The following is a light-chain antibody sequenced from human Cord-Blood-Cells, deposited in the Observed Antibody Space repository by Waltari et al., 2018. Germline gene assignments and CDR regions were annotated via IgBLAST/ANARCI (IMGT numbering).Light chain of an antibody. Sequence: QSALTQPRSVSGSPGPSVTISCTGTSSDVGGYTYVSWYQQHPGKAPKLRIYDVSKLPSGVPDRFSGSKSGNTASLTISGLQAEDEADYYCCSYAGSYTYVFGTGTKVTVL. V-gene: IGLV2-11*01. CDR3: CSYAGSYTYV. J-gene: IGLJ1*01. CDR1: SSDVGGYTY. CDR2: DVS.